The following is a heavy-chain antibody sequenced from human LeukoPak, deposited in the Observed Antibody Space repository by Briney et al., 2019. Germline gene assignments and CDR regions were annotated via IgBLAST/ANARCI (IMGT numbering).Heavy chain of an antibody. CDR3: ARALGCFDY. CDR2: IYHSGSP. V-gene: IGHV4-38-2*02. J-gene: IGHJ4*02. CDR1: GYSISSGYY. Sequence: SETLSLTCTVSGYSISSGYYWGWIRQPPGKGLEWIGSIYHSGSPYYNPSLKSRVTISVDTSKNQFSLKLSSVTAADTAVYYCARALGCFDYWGQGTLVTVSS. D-gene: IGHD1-26*01.